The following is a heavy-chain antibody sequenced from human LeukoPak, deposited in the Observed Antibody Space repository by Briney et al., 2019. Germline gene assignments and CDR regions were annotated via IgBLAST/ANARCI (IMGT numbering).Heavy chain of an antibody. CDR3: ARLTGAPVDFWSGYYPRRGYYYMDV. V-gene: IGHV4-34*01. D-gene: IGHD3-3*01. Sequence: PSETLSLTCTVSGGSISSYYWSWIRQPPGKGLEWIGEINHSGSTNYNPSLKSRVTISVDTSKNQFSLKLSSVTAADTAVYYCARLTGAPVDFWSGYYPRRGYYYMDVWGKGTTVTVSS. CDR2: INHSGST. CDR1: GGSISSYY. J-gene: IGHJ6*03.